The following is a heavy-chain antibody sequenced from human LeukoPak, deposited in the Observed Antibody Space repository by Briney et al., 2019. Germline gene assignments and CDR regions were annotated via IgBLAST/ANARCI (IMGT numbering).Heavy chain of an antibody. D-gene: IGHD1-26*01. J-gene: IGHJ4*02. CDR2: INMDGSVT. V-gene: IGHV3-74*01. CDR1: GFTFTHYW. CDR3: ARDRGALDF. Sequence: GESLRLSCAASGFTFTHYWIHWVRQAPGEGLVWVSRINMDGSVTRYADSVKGRFTIPRDNAKNTVFLQMNSLRAEDTAIYYCARDRGALDFWGQGALVTVSS.